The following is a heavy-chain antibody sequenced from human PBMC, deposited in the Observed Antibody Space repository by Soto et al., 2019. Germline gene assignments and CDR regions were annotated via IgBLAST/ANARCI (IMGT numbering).Heavy chain of an antibody. CDR1: GFIFSSYE. J-gene: IGHJ4*02. CDR3: VRGATYYYDSSGYYPFDY. CDR2: ISSSGSTI. D-gene: IGHD3-22*01. Sequence: GGSLRLSCAASGFIFSSYEMNWVRQAPGKGLEWVSYISSSGSTIYYADSVKGRFTISRDSAKNSLYLQMNSLRAEDTAVYYCVRGATYYYDSSGYYPFDYWGQGTLVTVSS. V-gene: IGHV3-48*03.